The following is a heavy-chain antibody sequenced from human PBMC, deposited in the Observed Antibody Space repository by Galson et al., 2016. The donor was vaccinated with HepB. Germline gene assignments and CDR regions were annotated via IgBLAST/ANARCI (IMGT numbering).Heavy chain of an antibody. D-gene: IGHD3-3*01. CDR2: VYYSGTA. CDR3: ARTDDFWSGY. J-gene: IGHJ4*02. Sequence: SETLSLTCTVSSGSISSSRYYWGWIRQPPGKGLEWIGSVYYSGTAYYDPSLKSRVSISVDTSKNQFSLKLSSVTAADTAVYYCARTDDFWSGYWSQGTLVTVSS. V-gene: IGHV4-39*01. CDR1: SGSISSSRYY.